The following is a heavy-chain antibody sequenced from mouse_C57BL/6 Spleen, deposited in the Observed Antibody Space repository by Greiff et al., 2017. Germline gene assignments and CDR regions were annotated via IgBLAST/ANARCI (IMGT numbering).Heavy chain of an antibody. V-gene: IGHV1-80*01. CDR3: ARNYVSSFPYWYFDV. CDR2: IYPGDGDT. Sequence: VQLQQSGAELVKPGASVKISCKASGYAFSSYWMNWVKQRPGKGLEWIGQIYPGDGDTNYNGKFKGKATLTADKSSSTAYMQLSSLTSEDSAVYFCARNYVSSFPYWYFDVWGTGTTVTVSS. J-gene: IGHJ1*03. CDR1: GYAFSSYW. D-gene: IGHD1-1*01.